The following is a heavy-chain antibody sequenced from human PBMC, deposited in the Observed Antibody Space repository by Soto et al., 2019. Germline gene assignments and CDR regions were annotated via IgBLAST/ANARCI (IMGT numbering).Heavy chain of an antibody. D-gene: IGHD3-10*01. Sequence: EVQLLESGGGLVQPGGSLRLSCAASGFTFNNYAMTWVRQAPGKGLEWVSAISGGGDTTSYADSVKGRFTVSRDGSKNTLYLHMRSPRAEDTALYYCANGRGGSGSLTPRVDFWGQGTLVTVSS. CDR3: ANGRGGSGSLTPRVDF. CDR1: GFTFNNYA. CDR2: ISGGGDTT. J-gene: IGHJ4*02. V-gene: IGHV3-23*01.